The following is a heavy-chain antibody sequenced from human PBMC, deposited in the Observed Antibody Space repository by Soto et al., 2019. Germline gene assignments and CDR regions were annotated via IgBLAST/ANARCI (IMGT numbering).Heavy chain of an antibody. CDR1: GYLFTGYF. CDR3: ARSLSNISARPDY. V-gene: IGHV1-2*02. J-gene: IGHJ4*02. CDR2: INPNTGGA. Sequence: ASVKVSFKASGYLFTGYFMHWVRQAPGQGLEWMGWINPNTGGANYAQKFQDRVTMTRDTSTNTAYMEMNRLRSDDTAVYYCARSLSNISARPDYWGQGTMVTVSS. D-gene: IGHD6-6*01.